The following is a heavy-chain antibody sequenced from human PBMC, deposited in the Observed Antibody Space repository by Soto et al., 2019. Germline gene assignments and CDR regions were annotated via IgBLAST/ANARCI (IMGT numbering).Heavy chain of an antibody. CDR3: ARVRWTVAGPGHFDY. D-gene: IGHD6-19*01. V-gene: IGHV4-59*01. J-gene: IGHJ4*02. CDR2: IYYSGST. CDR1: GGSISSYY. Sequence: QAQLQESGPGLVKPSETLSLTCTVSGGSISSYYWSWIRQPPGKGLEWIGYIYYSGSTNYNPSLKSRVTISVDTSKNQFSLKLSSVTAADTAVYYCARVRWTVAGPGHFDYWGQGTLVTVSS.